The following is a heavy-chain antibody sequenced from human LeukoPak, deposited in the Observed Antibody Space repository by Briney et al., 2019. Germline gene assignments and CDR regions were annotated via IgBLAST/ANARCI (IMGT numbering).Heavy chain of an antibody. CDR3: TKSRGIYDNSGWRTFDY. V-gene: IGHV3-23*01. J-gene: IGHJ4*02. CDR2: IGENVITT. Sequence: GGSLRLSCAASGFTFAGYPMTWVRQAPGKGLEWVSVIGENVITTYYSDSVKGRFTISRDNSKNTLYLQMNGLRAEDTAIYYCTKSRGIYDNSGWRTFDYWGQGTLVTVSP. D-gene: IGHD3-22*01. CDR1: GFTFAGYP.